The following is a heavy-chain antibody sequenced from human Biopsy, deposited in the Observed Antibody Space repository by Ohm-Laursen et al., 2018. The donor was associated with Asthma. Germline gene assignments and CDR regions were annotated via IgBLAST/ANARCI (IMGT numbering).Heavy chain of an antibody. CDR3: ARGGYCSGGDCYLRRPSYPVSYFDL. V-gene: IGHV4-34*01. J-gene: IGHJ2*01. CDR1: GGSFSGHY. CDR2: IIHSGNT. Sequence: SETLSLTCTVYGGSFSGHYWTWIRQPPGKGLEWIGEIIHSGNTNYNRSLKSRLTLSVDTPKNQFPLKLSSVTAADTAVYYCARGGYCSGGDCYLRRPSYPVSYFDLWGRGTLVTVSS. D-gene: IGHD2-15*01.